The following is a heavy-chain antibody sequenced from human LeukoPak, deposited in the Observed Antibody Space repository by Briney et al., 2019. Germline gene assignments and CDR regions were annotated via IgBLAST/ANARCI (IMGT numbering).Heavy chain of an antibody. D-gene: IGHD3-10*01. Sequence: TGGSLRLSCAASGFTFSSYAMSWVRQTPGKGLEWVSTISGSGVSAYYGDAAYADSVKGRFTISRDDSKNTLYLQMGSLRAEDMAVYYCASGVQEVRWFGEPRLDYWGQGTLVTVSS. V-gene: IGHV3-23*01. J-gene: IGHJ4*02. CDR2: ISGSGVSA. CDR1: GFTFSSYA. CDR3: ASGVQEVRWFGEPRLDY.